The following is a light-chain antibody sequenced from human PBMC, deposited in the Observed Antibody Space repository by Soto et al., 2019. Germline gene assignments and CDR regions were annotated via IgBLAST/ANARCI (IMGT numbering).Light chain of an antibody. CDR3: QVLDSSSDHVV. CDR1: NIGSKS. Sequence: SYELTQPPSVSVAPGKTARITCRGNNIGSKSVHWYQQKPGQAPVLVIYYDSDRPSGIPERFSGSNSGNTGTLTISRVEAGDEADYYCQVLDSSSDHVVFGGGTKLTVL. J-gene: IGLJ2*01. CDR2: YDS. V-gene: IGLV3-21*04.